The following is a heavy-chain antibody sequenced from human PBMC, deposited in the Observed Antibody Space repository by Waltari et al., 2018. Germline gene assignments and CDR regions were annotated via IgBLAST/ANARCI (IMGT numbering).Heavy chain of an antibody. V-gene: IGHV1-46*03. J-gene: IGHJ4*02. Sequence: QVQLVQSGAEVKKPGASMRISCKASGYIFSDYSLQWVRQAPGQGLEWMGIIMAAGGRTIYAQKFQGRVTMTRDMSTNTVYMELSSLRSEDTAVYYCARGEGYNPHFGFWGQGTLVSVSS. CDR1: GYIFSDYS. CDR2: IMAAGGRT. D-gene: IGHD5-18*01. CDR3: ARGEGYNPHFGF.